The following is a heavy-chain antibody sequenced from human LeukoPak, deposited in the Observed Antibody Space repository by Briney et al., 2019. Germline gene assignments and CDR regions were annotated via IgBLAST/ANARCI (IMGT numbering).Heavy chain of an antibody. J-gene: IGHJ4*02. CDR1: RFTVSGNY. D-gene: IGHD6-25*01. V-gene: IGHV3-66*02. CDR3: ARVGTTSAAIVFDT. CDR2: IYSGDTT. Sequence: GGSLRLSCADSRFTVSGNYMSWVRQAPGKGLEWVSIIYSGDTTYYTDSVKGRFTISRDNSKNTLYLQMNSLRAEDTAVYYCARVGTTSAAIVFDTWGQGTLVTVSS.